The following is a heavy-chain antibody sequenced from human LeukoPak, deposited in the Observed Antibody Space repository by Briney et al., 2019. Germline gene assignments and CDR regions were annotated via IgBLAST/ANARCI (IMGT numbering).Heavy chain of an antibody. CDR1: GGTFSSYA. CDR3: ARRVQRVTTSPFDAFDI. J-gene: IGHJ3*02. D-gene: IGHD4-17*01. CDR2: IIPIFGTA. V-gene: IGHV1-69*06. Sequence: AASVKVSCKASGGTFSSYAISWVRQAPGQGLEWMGGIIPIFGTANYAHKFQGRVTITADKSTSTAYMELSSLRSEDTAVYYCARRVQRVTTSPFDAFDIWGQGTMVTVSS.